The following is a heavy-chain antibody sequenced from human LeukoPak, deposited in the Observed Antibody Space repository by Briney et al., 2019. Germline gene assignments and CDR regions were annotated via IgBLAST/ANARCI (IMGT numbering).Heavy chain of an antibody. D-gene: IGHD2-2*01. CDR2: IYYSGST. CDR3: ARTTYQLLYYMDV. V-gene: IGHV4-59*11. Sequence: PSETLSLTCTVSGGSISSHYWSWIRQPPGKGLEWIGYIYYSGSTNYNPSLKSRVTISVDTSKNQFSLKLSSVTAADTAVYYCARTTYQLLYYMDVWGKGTTVTVSS. CDR1: GGSISSHY. J-gene: IGHJ6*03.